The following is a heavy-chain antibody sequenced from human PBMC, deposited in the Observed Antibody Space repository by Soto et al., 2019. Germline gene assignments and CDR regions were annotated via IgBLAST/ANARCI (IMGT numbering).Heavy chain of an antibody. CDR3: AGGRCGSISCLLRWY. J-gene: IGHJ4*02. D-gene: IGHD2-2*01. V-gene: IGHV4-31*03. CDR2: IYYSGNT. CDR1: GGSISSSRYY. Sequence: QVQLQESGPGLVKPSQTLSLTCTVSGGSISSSRYYWSQIRKHPGKGLEWIGYIYYSGNTHYNPSDMSRVIMSLLASRTVFSLKLNAVSAADTAVYYCAGGRCGSISCLLRWYWGQGTLVTVSS.